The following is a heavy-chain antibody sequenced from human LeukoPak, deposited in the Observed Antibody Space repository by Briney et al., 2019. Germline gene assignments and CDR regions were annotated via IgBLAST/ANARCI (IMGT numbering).Heavy chain of an antibody. CDR1: GFTFSNSG. D-gene: IGHD6-13*01. J-gene: IGHJ4*02. CDR2: ITGSGDNT. CDR3: AKTPYSSSWYYFDY. V-gene: IGHV3-23*01. Sequence: PGGSLRLSCAASGFTFSNSGMSWVRQAPGKGLEWVSAITGSGDNTYYADSVKGRFTISRDNSKNTLYLQMSSLRAEDTAVYYCAKTPYSSSWYYFDYWGQGTLVTVSS.